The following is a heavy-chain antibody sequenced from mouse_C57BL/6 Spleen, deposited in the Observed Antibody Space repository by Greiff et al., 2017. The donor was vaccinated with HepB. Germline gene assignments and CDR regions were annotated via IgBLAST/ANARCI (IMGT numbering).Heavy chain of an antibody. CDR3: ASYYGSSYPFAY. V-gene: IGHV1-82*01. Sequence: QVQLQQSGPELVKPGASVKISCKASGYAFSSSWMNWVKQRPGKGLEWIGRIYPGDGDTNYNGKFKGKATLTADKSSSTAYMQLSSLTSEDSAVYFCASYYGSSYPFAYWGQVTLVTVSA. J-gene: IGHJ3*01. D-gene: IGHD1-1*01. CDR2: IYPGDGDT. CDR1: GYAFSSSW.